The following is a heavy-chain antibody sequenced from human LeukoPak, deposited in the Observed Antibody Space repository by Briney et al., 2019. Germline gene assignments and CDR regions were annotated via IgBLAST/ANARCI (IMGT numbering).Heavy chain of an antibody. CDR2: ISPSSSST. CDR3: ARDAASGNNWFDP. Sequence: GGSLRLSCAASGFTFSSYSLSWVRQAPGKGLEWVSYISPSSSSTYYADSVKGRFTISRDNARNSLYLQMNSLSTEDTALYYCARDAASGNNWFDPWGQGTLVTVSS. V-gene: IGHV3-48*01. J-gene: IGHJ5*02. D-gene: IGHD3-3*01. CDR1: GFTFSSYS.